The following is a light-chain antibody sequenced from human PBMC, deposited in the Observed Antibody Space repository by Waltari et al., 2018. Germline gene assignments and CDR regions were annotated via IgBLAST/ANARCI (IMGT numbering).Light chain of an antibody. V-gene: IGLV3-1*01. CDR1: KLGDKY. J-gene: IGLJ2*01. Sequence: SYELTQPPSVSVSPGQTASITCSGDKLGDKYACWYQQKPGQSPILVIYQDNKRPSGIPGGSAGSNSGRTATLTISGTQTMDEADYYCQAWDSNAAVFGGGTKLTVL. CDR2: QDN. CDR3: QAWDSNAAV.